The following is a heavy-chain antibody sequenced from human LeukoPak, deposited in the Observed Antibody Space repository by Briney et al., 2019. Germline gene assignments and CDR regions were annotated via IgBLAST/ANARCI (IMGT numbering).Heavy chain of an antibody. CDR2: IRSKANSYAT. D-gene: IGHD4-17*01. CDR1: GFTFSGSA. CDR3: TRHLAGDYGDYRDY. V-gene: IGHV3-73*01. J-gene: IGHJ4*02. Sequence: PGGSLKLSCAASGFTFSGSAMHWVRQASGKGLEWVGRIRSKANSYATAYAASVKGRFTISGDDSKNTAYLQMNSLKTEDTAVYYCTRHLAGDYGDYRDYWDQGTLVTVSS.